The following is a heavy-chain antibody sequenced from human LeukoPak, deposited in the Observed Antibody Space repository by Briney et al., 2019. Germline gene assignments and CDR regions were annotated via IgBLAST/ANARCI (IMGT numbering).Heavy chain of an antibody. V-gene: IGHV1-69-2*01. Sequence: EASVKVSCKVSGYTFTDYYMHWVQQAPGKGLEWMGLVDPEDGETIYAEKFQGRVTITADTSTDTAYMELSSLRSEDTAVYYCATDPKYYYDSSGYWGWGQGTLVTVSS. D-gene: IGHD3-22*01. CDR1: GYTFTDYY. CDR2: VDPEDGET. J-gene: IGHJ4*02. CDR3: ATDPKYYYDSSGYWG.